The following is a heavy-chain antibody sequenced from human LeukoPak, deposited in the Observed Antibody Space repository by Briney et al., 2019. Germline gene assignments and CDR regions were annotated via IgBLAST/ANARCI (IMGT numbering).Heavy chain of an antibody. CDR2: MSSDESSI. V-gene: IGHV3-30-3*01. D-gene: IGHD5-24*01. J-gene: IGHJ4*02. CDR1: GFTFTSYI. CDR3: ARSRDGYNLADF. Sequence: GGSLRLSCAASGFTFTSYIIHWIRQALGKGLEWVAAMSSDESSIFYAASVRGRFTISRDNSRNTLFLQMNSLSPEDTAVYYCARSRDGYNLADFWGQGTLVTVSS.